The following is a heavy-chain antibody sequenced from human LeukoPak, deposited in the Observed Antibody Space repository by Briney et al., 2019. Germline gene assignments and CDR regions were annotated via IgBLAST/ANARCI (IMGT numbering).Heavy chain of an antibody. D-gene: IGHD3-3*01. CDR1: GGSISSYY. CDR2: IYYSGST. V-gene: IGHV4-59*01. J-gene: IGHJ4*02. Sequence: PSETLSLTCTVSGGSISSYYWSWIRQPPGKGLEWIGYIYYSGSTNYNPSLKSRVTISVDTSKNQFSLKLSSVTAADTAVYYCARVGGKNDLWRLFDYWGQGTLVTVSS. CDR3: ARVGGKNDLWRLFDY.